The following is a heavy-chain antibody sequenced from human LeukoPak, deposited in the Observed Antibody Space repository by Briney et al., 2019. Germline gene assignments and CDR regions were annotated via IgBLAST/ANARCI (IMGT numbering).Heavy chain of an antibody. CDR1: GGSISSGGYY. V-gene: IGHV4-31*03. Sequence: SQTLSLTCTVSGGSISSGGYYWSWIRQHPGKGLERIGYIYYSGSTYYNPSPKSRVTISVDTSKNQFSLKLSSVTAADTAVYYCARDRNYYGMDVWGQGTTVIVSS. J-gene: IGHJ6*02. CDR2: IYYSGST. CDR3: ARDRNYYGMDV.